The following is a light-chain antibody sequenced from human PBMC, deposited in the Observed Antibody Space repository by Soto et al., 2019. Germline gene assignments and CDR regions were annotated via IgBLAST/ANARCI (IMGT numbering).Light chain of an antibody. J-gene: IGLJ2*01. CDR2: DVT. CDR1: SSDVGGYNY. Sequence: QSALTQPASVSGSPGQSITISCTGTSSDVGGYNYVSWYQLHPGKAPKLMIYDVTSRPSGVSDRFTGSKSGNTASLTISGLQAEDEADYYCSSYTSSAVVFGGGTQLTVL. V-gene: IGLV2-14*01. CDR3: SSYTSSAVV.